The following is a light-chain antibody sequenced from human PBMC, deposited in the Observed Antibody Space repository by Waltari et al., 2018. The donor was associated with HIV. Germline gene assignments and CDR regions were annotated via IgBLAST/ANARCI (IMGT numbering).Light chain of an antibody. V-gene: IGLV1-40*01. CDR3: QSYDSSLGVV. Sequence: QSVLTQPPSVSGAPGQRVTISCPGGSSNIGAPYDVHWYQQFPGTAPKLLIYGSTNRPSGVPDRFSGSKSGTSASLAITGLQAEDEADYYCQSYDSSLGVVFGGGTKLTVL. J-gene: IGLJ2*01. CDR1: SSNIGAPYD. CDR2: GST.